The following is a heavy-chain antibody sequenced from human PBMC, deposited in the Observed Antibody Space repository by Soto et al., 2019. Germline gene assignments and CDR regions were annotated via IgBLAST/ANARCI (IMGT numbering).Heavy chain of an antibody. Sequence: GASVKVSCKASGYTFTSYYMHWVRQAPGQGLEWMGIINPSGGSTSYAQKFQGRVTMTRDTSTSTVYMELSSLRSEDTAVYYCARVRSGGGRNWNDIYYWGQGTLVSVSS. CDR3: ARVRSGGGRNWNDIYY. CDR2: INPSGGST. D-gene: IGHD1-20*01. CDR1: GYTFTSYY. J-gene: IGHJ4*02. V-gene: IGHV1-46*03.